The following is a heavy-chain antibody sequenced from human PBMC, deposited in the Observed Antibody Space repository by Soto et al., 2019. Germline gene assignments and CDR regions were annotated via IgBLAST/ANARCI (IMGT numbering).Heavy chain of an antibody. J-gene: IGHJ4*02. CDR3: ARDGFVVVPAAMYFDY. Sequence: GGSLRLSCVASGFTFTNYWMSWVRQAPGKGLEWVANIKADGSEKRYVDSVKGRFTISRDNSKNTLYLQMNSLRAEDTAVYYCARDGFVVVPAAMYFDYWGQGTLVTVSS. V-gene: IGHV3-7*01. D-gene: IGHD2-2*01. CDR2: IKADGSEK. CDR1: GFTFTNYW.